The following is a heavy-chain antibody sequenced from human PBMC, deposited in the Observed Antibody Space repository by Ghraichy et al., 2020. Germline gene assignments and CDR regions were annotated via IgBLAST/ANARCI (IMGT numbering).Heavy chain of an antibody. J-gene: IGHJ3*01. V-gene: IGHV3-23*01. CDR1: EFTFDGYP. D-gene: IGHD3-10*01. Sequence: GESLNISCAVSEFTFDGYPMTWVRQAPGKGLEWVSTLGADGRSTFYADSVKGRFTISRDKSKRTMYLQMNSLRADDTAVYYCAKEGGSLGEGAFDVWGQGTKVTVSS. CDR2: LGADGRST. CDR3: AKEGGSLGEGAFDV.